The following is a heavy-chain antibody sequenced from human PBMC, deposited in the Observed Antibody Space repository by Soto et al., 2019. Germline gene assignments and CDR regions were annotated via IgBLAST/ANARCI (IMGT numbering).Heavy chain of an antibody. CDR2: IKQDGSEK. CDR1: GFTFTSYW. Sequence: GGSLRLSCAASGFTFTSYWMTWVRQAPGKGLEWVANIKQDGSEKYYVDSVKGRFPISRENAKNSVYLKMNSLRADDTAVYHCVRGSLMHTYWGQGALVTVSS. D-gene: IGHD2-21*01. V-gene: IGHV3-7*01. J-gene: IGHJ4*02. CDR3: VRGSLMHTY.